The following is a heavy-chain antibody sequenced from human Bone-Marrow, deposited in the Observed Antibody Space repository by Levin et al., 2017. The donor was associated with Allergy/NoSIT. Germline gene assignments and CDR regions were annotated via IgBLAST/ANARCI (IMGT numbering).Heavy chain of an antibody. CDR1: GFTFDDYA. Sequence: PGGSLRLSCAASGFTFDDYAMHWVRQAPGKGLEWVSGISWNSGSIGYADSVKGRFTISRDNAKNSLYLQMNSLRAEDTALYYCAKWYYYDILTGYFDYWGQGTLVTVSS. V-gene: IGHV3-9*01. D-gene: IGHD3-9*01. CDR3: AKWYYYDILTGYFDY. CDR2: ISWNSGSI. J-gene: IGHJ4*02.